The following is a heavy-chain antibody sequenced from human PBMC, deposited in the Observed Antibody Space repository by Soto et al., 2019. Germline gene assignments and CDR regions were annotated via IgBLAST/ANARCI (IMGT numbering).Heavy chain of an antibody. CDR1: GFTFSSYS. J-gene: IGHJ3*02. V-gene: IGHV3-48*02. Sequence: GGSLRLSCAASGFTFSSYSMNWVRQAPGKGLEWVSYISSSSSTIYYADSVKGRFTISRDNAKNSLYLQMNSLRDEDTAVYYCASFSWIFGVVADAFDIWGQGTMVTVSS. D-gene: IGHD3-3*01. CDR3: ASFSWIFGVVADAFDI. CDR2: ISSSSSTI.